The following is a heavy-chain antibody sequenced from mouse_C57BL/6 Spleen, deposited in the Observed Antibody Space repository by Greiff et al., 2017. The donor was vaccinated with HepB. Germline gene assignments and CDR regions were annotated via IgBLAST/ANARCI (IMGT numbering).Heavy chain of an antibody. V-gene: IGHV1-72*01. Sequence: QVQLQQPGAELVKPGASVKLSCKASGYTFTSYWMHWVKQRPGRGLEWIGRIDPNSGGTKYNEKFKSKATLTVDKPSSTAYMQLSSLTSEDSAVYYCAGYYGSSDVVDWYFDVWGKGTTVTVSS. CDR2: IDPNSGGT. D-gene: IGHD1-1*01. CDR3: AGYYGSSDVVDWYFDV. J-gene: IGHJ1*03. CDR1: GYTFTSYW.